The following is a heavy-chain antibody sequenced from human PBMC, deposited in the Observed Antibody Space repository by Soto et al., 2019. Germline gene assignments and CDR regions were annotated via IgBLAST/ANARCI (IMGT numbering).Heavy chain of an antibody. J-gene: IGHJ4*02. D-gene: IGHD1-26*01. Sequence: PSETLSLTCTVSGGSISSSSYYWGWIRQPPGKGLEWIGYIYYSGSTNYNPSLKSRVTISVDTSKNQFSLKLTSVTAVDTAVYYWARREIKGLIDYGGQETLVTVSS. CDR2: IYYSGST. CDR3: ARREIKGLIDY. V-gene: IGHV4-61*05. CDR1: GGSISSSSYY.